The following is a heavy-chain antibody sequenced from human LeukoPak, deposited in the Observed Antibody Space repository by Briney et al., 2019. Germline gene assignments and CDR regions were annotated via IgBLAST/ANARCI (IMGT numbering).Heavy chain of an antibody. CDR1: GGSFSGYY. Sequence: SETLSLTCAVYGGSFSGYYWSWIRQHPGKGLEWIGYIYYSGSTYYNPSLKSRVTISVDTSKNQFSLKLSSVTAADTAVYYCASGEGEGSSTSCFDYWGQGTLVTVSS. J-gene: IGHJ4*02. V-gene: IGHV4-31*11. D-gene: IGHD2-2*01. CDR2: IYYSGST. CDR3: ASGEGEGSSTSCFDY.